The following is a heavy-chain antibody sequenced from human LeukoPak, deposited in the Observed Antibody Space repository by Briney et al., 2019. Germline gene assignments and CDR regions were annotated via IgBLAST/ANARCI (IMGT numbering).Heavy chain of an antibody. D-gene: IGHD5-18*01. J-gene: IGHJ4*02. Sequence: PSETLSLTCAVYGGSFSGYYWSWIRLPPGKGREWIGYIYYSGRTKYNRSLKSRVTISVDTSKNQFSLKLSSVTAADTAVYYCARHTLDTGYYFDYWGQGTLVTVSS. V-gene: IGHV4-59*08. CDR3: ARHTLDTGYYFDY. CDR2: IYYSGRT. CDR1: GGSFSGYY.